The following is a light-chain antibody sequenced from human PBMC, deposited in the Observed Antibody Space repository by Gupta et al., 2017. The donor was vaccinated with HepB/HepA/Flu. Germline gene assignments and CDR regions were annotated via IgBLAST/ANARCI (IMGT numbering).Light chain of an antibody. CDR3: TAWDDSLRGRV. CDR1: SSNIGSNT. V-gene: IGLV1-44*01. CDR2: SNN. J-gene: IGLJ3*02. Sequence: QSVLTQPPSASATPGQRVTVSCSGGSSNIGSNTVHWYQQLPGTAPKLLIYSNNQRPSGVPDRFSGSKSGTSASLAISGLQSEDEADYYCTAWDDSLRGRVFGGGTKLTVL.